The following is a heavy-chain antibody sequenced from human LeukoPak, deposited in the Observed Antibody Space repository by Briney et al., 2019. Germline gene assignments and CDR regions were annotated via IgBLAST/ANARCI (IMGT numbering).Heavy chain of an antibody. CDR3: ARSGRLWFGERNFDY. Sequence: ASVKVSCKASGGTFSSYAISWVRQAPGQGLEWLGWISAYNGNTNYAQKLQGRVTMTTDTSTSTAYMELRSLRSDDTAVYYCARSGRLWFGERNFDYWGQGTLVTVSS. V-gene: IGHV1-18*01. D-gene: IGHD3-10*01. CDR2: ISAYNGNT. CDR1: GGTFSSYA. J-gene: IGHJ4*02.